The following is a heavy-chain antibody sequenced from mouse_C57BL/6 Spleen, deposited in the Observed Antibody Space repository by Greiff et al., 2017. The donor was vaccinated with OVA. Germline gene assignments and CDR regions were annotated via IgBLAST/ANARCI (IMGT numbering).Heavy chain of an antibody. CDR1: GFTFSDYG. J-gene: IGHJ1*03. CDR2: ISSGSSTI. CDR3: ARSNYVGYFDV. V-gene: IGHV5-17*01. D-gene: IGHD2-5*01. Sequence: EVKVIESGGGLVKPGGSLKLSCAASGFTFSDYGMHWVRQAPEKGLEWVAYISSGSSTIYYADTVKGRFTISRDNAKNTLFLQMTSLRSEDTAMYYCARSNYVGYFDVWGTGTTVTVSS.